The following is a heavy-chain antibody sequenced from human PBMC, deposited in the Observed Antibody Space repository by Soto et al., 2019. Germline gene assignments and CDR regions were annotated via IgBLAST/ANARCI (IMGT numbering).Heavy chain of an antibody. CDR2: ISSSGSTI. Sequence: GGSLRLSCAASGFTFSDYYMSWIRQAPGKGLEWVSYISSSGSTIYYADSVKGRFTISRDNAKNSLYLQMNSLRAEDTAVYYCARDPRFGELLGPLDYWGQGTLVTVSS. D-gene: IGHD3-10*01. CDR1: GFTFSDYY. V-gene: IGHV3-11*01. J-gene: IGHJ4*02. CDR3: ARDPRFGELLGPLDY.